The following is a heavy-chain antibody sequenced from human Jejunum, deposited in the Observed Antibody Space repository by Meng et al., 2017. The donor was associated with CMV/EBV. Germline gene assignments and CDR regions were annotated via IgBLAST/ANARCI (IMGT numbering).Heavy chain of an antibody. D-gene: IGHD3-10*01. CDR1: GFTFGSNW. J-gene: IGHJ4*02. CDR3: AKLLGRGWGD. Sequence: SVAASGFTFGSNWMSWVRQAPGKGLEWVANIKQDGSDKYYVDSVKGRFTISKDNAKNSLYLRMNSLRAEDTAVYYCAKLLGRGWGDWGPGTLVTVSS. V-gene: IGHV3-7*01. CDR2: IKQDGSDK.